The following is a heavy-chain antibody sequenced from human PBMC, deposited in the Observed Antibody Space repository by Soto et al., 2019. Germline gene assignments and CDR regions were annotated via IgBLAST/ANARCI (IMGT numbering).Heavy chain of an antibody. CDR3: ARDHARGYDYYFDY. J-gene: IGHJ4*02. Sequence: QVQLQESGPGLVKPSGTLSLTCAVSGGSISSSNWWSWVRQPPGKGLAWIGEIYHSGSTNYNPSLESGVTISVDKSKNQFSLKLSSVTAADTAVYYCARDHARGYDYYFDYWGQGTLVTVSS. CDR1: GGSISSSNW. CDR2: IYHSGST. D-gene: IGHD5-12*01. V-gene: IGHV4-4*02.